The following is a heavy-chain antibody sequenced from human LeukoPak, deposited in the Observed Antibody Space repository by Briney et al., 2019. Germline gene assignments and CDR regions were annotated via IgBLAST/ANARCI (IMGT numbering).Heavy chain of an antibody. CDR2: INSDGSST. J-gene: IGHJ5*02. CDR1: GFTFSSYW. CDR3: ARDGDAWYYYDSSGQRFDP. V-gene: IGHV3-74*01. Sequence: LAGGSLRLSCAASGFTFSSYWMHWVRHAPGKVLVWVSRINSDGSSTSYADSVKGRFTISRDNAKNTLYLQMNSLRAEDTAVYYCARDGDAWYYYDSSGQRFDPWGQGTLVTVSS. D-gene: IGHD3-22*01.